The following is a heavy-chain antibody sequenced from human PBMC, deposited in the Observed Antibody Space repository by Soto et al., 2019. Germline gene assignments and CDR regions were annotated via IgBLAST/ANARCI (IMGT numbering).Heavy chain of an antibody. J-gene: IGHJ4*02. CDR2: ISGSGGST. D-gene: IGHD1-26*01. CDR3: APPVGRGVDY. CDR1: RFTFSDSY. Sequence: SLRLSCAASRFTFSDSYMSWVRQAPGKGLEWVSAISGSGGSTYYADSVKGRFTISRDNSKNTLYLQMNSLRAEDTAVYYCAPPVGRGVDYWGQGTLVTVSS. V-gene: IGHV3-23*01.